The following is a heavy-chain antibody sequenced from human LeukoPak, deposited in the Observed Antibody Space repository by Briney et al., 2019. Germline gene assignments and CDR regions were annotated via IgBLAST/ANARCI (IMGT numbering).Heavy chain of an antibody. Sequence: GGSLRLSCAASGFTFSSYAMSWVRQAPGKGLEWVSGISGSGGSTYYADSLKGRFTISRDNSKNTVYLQMNSLRADDTAVYYCAKDLGYGGNSGIDYWGQGTLVTVSS. CDR1: GFTFSSYA. J-gene: IGHJ4*02. V-gene: IGHV3-23*01. CDR3: AKDLGYGGNSGIDY. CDR2: ISGSGGST. D-gene: IGHD4-23*01.